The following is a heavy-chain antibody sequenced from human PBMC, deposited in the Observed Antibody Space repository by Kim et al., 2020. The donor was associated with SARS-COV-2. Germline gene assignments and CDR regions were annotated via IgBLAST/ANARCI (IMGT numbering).Heavy chain of an antibody. Sequence: AAATKRRFTISREHAKNSLSLQMNRLRADDTAVYYCARDGYYDSSGPFDYWGQGALVTVSS. V-gene: IGHV3-21*01. D-gene: IGHD3-22*01. J-gene: IGHJ4*02. CDR3: ARDGYYDSSGPFDY.